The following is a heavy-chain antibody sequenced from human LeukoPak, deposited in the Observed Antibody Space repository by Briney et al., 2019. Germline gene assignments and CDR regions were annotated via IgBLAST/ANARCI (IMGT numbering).Heavy chain of an antibody. D-gene: IGHD2-15*01. CDR3: ARDHCSGGSCLGGH. J-gene: IGHJ4*02. CDR2: VMPFLDVA. V-gene: IGHV1-69*04. Sequence: SVKVSCKASGYTFTSYDINWVRQAPGQGLEWMGRVMPFLDVANYAQKFQGRVTITADKSTSTAYMELSSLRSEDTAVYYCARDHCSGGSCLGGHWGQGTLVTVSS. CDR1: GYTFTSYD.